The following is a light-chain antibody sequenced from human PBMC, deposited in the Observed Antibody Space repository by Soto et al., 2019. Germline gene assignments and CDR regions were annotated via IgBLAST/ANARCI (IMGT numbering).Light chain of an antibody. CDR2: DAS. CDR1: QDISKY. V-gene: IGKV1-33*01. J-gene: IGKJ3*01. CDR3: QQYKSLLS. Sequence: DIQMTQSPSSLSASVGDRVTITCQASQDISKYLNWYQQKPGKAPKLLNYDASNLETGVPSRFSGSGSGTDFTLTINSLQPEDIAKYYCQQYKSLLSFGPGNKVYIK.